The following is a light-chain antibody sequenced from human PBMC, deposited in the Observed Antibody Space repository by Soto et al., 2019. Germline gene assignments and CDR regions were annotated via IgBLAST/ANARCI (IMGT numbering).Light chain of an antibody. J-gene: IGKJ1*01. CDR3: QQYVRSPPSWT. Sequence: ETALTQSPGTLSLSPGERATLSCRASQSVSSSYLAWYQQKPGQAPRLLIYDASSRATGIPDRFSGSGSGTDFTLTISRLEAEDFAVYYCQQYVRSPPSWTFGQGTKVEIK. CDR1: QSVSSSY. CDR2: DAS. V-gene: IGKV3-20*01.